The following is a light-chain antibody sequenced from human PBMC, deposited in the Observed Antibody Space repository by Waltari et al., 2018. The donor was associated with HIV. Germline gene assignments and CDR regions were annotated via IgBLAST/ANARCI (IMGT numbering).Light chain of an antibody. J-gene: IGLJ3*02. CDR1: NSAAGGCHW. CDR3: CSYVGNFTWV. Sequence: QSALTQPRSVSGSPGQSVTIPCTGTNSAAGGCHWITWYQQHPGKVPKLMVYDVSKRPSGVPYRFSASKSDNTAYLTISGLQADDEGDYYCCSYVGNFTWVFGGGTILTVL. V-gene: IGLV2-11*01. CDR2: DVS.